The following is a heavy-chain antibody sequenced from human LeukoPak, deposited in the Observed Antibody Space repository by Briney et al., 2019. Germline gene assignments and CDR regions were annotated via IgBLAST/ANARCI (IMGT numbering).Heavy chain of an antibody. D-gene: IGHD3-22*01. CDR3: ARRDSSGYYYRFDY. Sequence: PGGSLRLSCVASGFTFSSYSMNWVRQAPGKGLEWVSSISSSSSYIYYADSVKGRFTISRDNAKNSLYLQMNSLRAEDTAVYCCARRDSSGYYYRFDYWGQGTLVTVSS. J-gene: IGHJ4*02. V-gene: IGHV3-21*01. CDR2: ISSSSSYI. CDR1: GFTFSSYS.